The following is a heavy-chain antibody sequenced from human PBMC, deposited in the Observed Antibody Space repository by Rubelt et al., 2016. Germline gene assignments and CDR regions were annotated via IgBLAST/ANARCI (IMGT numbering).Heavy chain of an antibody. Sequence: QITLKESGPTLVKPTQTLTLTCTFSGFSLSTSGVGVGWIRQPPGKALEWLALIYWDDDKRYSPSLKSRLTITKDTSKNQVVLTMTNMDPVDTATYYCAHRRNFGVVINYFDYWGQGTLVTVSS. D-gene: IGHD3-3*01. V-gene: IGHV2-5*02. CDR3: AHRRNFGVVINYFDY. J-gene: IGHJ4*02. CDR2: IYWDDDK. CDR1: GFSLSTSGVG.